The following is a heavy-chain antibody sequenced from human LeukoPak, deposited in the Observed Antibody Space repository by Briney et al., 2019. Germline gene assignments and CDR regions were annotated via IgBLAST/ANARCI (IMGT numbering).Heavy chain of an antibody. D-gene: IGHD6-13*01. CDR1: GFTFSSYW. CDR3: AKVPSSSSWHWFDP. Sequence: GGSLRLSCAASGFTFSSYWMHWVRQAPGKGLVWVAFIRSDGSQKNYADSVKGRFTISRDNSKNTLYLQMNSLRAEDTAVYYCAKVPSSSSWHWFDPWGQGTLVTVSS. CDR2: IRSDGSQK. J-gene: IGHJ5*02. V-gene: IGHV3-30*02.